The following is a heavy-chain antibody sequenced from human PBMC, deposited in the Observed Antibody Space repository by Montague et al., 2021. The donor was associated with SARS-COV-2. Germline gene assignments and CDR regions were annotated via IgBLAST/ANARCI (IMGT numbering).Heavy chain of an antibody. CDR3: ARELGRTGAFDI. Sequence: SLSLSLSASGFTFSNFFINWVRQAPGTGLEWDSSILSSGDYIWYEDSLKGRFTGSRDNAKNSVYLQMSSLRAEDTAVYYCARELGRTGAFDIWGQGTAVTVSS. CDR1: GFTFSNFF. D-gene: IGHD4-17*01. J-gene: IGHJ3*02. V-gene: IGHV3-21*01. CDR2: ILSSGDYI.